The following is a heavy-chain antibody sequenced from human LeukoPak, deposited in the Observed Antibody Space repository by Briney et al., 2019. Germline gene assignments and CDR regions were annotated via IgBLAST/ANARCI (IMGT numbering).Heavy chain of an antibody. J-gene: IGHJ5*02. CDR1: GFTFDDYA. CDR2: ISWNSGSI. CDR3: AKDESYSSGWNWFDP. Sequence: PGGSLRLSCAASGFTFDDYAMHWVRQAPGKGLEWVSGISWNSGSIGYADSVKGRFTISRDNAKNSLYLQMNSLRAEDTALYYCAKDESYSSGWNWFDPWGQGTLVTVSS. D-gene: IGHD6-19*01. V-gene: IGHV3-9*01.